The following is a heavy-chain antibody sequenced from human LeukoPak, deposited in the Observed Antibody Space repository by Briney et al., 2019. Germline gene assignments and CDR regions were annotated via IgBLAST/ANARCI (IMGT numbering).Heavy chain of an antibody. Sequence: PGGSLRLSCAAAGFTFSNYAMHWVRQAPGKGLEWVAVISFDGSEKYFADSVKGRFTISRDNSRNTLYLQMNSLRAEDTAVYYCARVGRWMQLISYMDVWGKGTTVTVSS. V-gene: IGHV3-30*04. CDR3: ARVGRWMQLISYMDV. D-gene: IGHD5-18*01. CDR2: ISFDGSEK. CDR1: GFTFSNYA. J-gene: IGHJ6*03.